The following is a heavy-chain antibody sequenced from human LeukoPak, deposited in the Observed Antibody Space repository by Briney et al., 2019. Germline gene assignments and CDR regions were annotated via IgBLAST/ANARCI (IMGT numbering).Heavy chain of an antibody. CDR3: ARIFISSWRPYYYYYYMDV. CDR1: GFSFSSYG. J-gene: IGHJ6*03. Sequence: QTGGSLRLSCAASGFSFSSYGMHWVRQAPGKGLEGVAFIRYDGSNKYYADSVKGRFTISRDNAKNSLYLQMNSLRAEDTALYYCARIFISSWRPYYYYYYMDVWGKGTTVTISS. V-gene: IGHV3-30*02. CDR2: IRYDGSNK. D-gene: IGHD6-13*01.